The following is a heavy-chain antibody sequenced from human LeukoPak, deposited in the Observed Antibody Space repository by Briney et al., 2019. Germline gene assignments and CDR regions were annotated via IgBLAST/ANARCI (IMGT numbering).Heavy chain of an antibody. CDR2: IYYSGST. CDR3: ARPKVHGDYQGAFAI. Sequence: LRLSCAASGFTFDDYGMSWVRQVPGKGLEWIGSIYYSGSTYYNPALKTRVTISVDTYKNQFSLKMSSVTAADTAVYYCARPKVHGDYQGAFAIWGQGTRVTVSS. J-gene: IGHJ3*02. V-gene: IGHV4-30-2*03. D-gene: IGHD4-17*01. CDR1: GFTFDDYG.